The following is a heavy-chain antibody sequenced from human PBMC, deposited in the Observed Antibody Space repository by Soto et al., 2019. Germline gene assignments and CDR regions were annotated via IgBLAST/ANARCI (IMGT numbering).Heavy chain of an antibody. D-gene: IGHD3-22*01. J-gene: IGHJ4*01. CDR1: GFTFCSYA. CDR3: ARSITMIVVAPFDY. Sequence: PGGSLRLSCAASGFTFCSYAMHWVRQAPGKGLEWVAVISYDGSNKYYADSVKGRFTISRDNSKNTLYLQMNSLRAEDTAVYYCARSITMIVVAPFDYWGQGTLVTVSS. V-gene: IGHV3-30-3*01. CDR2: ISYDGSNK.